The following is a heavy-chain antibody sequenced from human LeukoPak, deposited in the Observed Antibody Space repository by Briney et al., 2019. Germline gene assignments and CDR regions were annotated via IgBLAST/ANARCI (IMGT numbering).Heavy chain of an antibody. CDR2: VYSSGST. CDR3: SRVKSAAADS. V-gene: IGHV4-39*07. J-gene: IGHJ4*02. CDR1: GFTFSSYA. D-gene: IGHD6-25*01. Sequence: PGGSLRLSCAASGFTFSSYAMSWVRQAPGKGLEWIGTVYSSGSTHYNPSLKSRVTLSIDTSNNQFSLNLSSVTAADTAVYYCSRVKSAAADSWGQGTLVTVSS.